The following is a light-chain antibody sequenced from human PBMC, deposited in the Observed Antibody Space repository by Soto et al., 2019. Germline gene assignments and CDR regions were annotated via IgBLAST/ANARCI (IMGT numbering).Light chain of an antibody. CDR1: SGSIASNY. V-gene: IGLV6-57*01. CDR3: QSYDATNQV. Sequence: NFMLTQPHSVSESPGKTVIISCTRSSGSIASNYVQRYQQRPGSSPTTVIYEDNQRPSGVPDRFSGSIDSSSNSPSLTISGLKTEDEADYYCQSYDATNQVFGGGTKLTVL. J-gene: IGLJ3*02. CDR2: EDN.